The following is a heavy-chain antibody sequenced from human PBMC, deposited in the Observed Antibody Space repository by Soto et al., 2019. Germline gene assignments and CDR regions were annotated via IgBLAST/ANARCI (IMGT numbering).Heavy chain of an antibody. D-gene: IGHD6-13*01. J-gene: IGHJ4*02. CDR3: ASSHAGAHITAAVH. V-gene: IGHV4-30-2*01. CDR1: GGSISSGDYY. Sequence: PSETLSLTCTVSGGSISSGDYYWSWIRQPPGKGLEWIGDINHSGSTNYNPSLKSRVTISVDRSKNQFSLKLSSVTAADTAVYYCASSHAGAHITAAVHWGQGTLVTVS. CDR2: INHSGST.